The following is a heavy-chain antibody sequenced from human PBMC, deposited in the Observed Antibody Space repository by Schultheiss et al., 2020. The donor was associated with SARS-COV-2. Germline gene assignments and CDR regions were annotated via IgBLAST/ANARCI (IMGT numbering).Heavy chain of an antibody. CDR3: AKDYGGNSDWFDP. V-gene: IGHV3-23*01. Sequence: GGSLRLSCADSGLTLSGYAMTWVRQAPGKGLEWVSSISATGGSTYYADSVKGRFTISRDNSKNTLYLQMNSLRAEDTAVYYCAKDYGGNSDWFDPWGLGTLVTVSS. D-gene: IGHD4-23*01. J-gene: IGHJ5*02. CDR1: GLTLSGYA. CDR2: ISATGGST.